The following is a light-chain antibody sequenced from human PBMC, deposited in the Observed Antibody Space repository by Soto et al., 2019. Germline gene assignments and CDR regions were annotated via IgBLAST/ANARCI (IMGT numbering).Light chain of an antibody. V-gene: IGKV1-9*01. CDR2: AAS. J-gene: IGKJ1*01. Sequence: DIQLTQSPSFLSASVGDRVTITFRASQGISSYLAWYQQKPGKAPNLLIYAASTLQSGVPSRFSGSGSGTEFTPTISSLQPEDFATYYCQQLNSYPRTFGQGTKVDIK. CDR3: QQLNSYPRT. CDR1: QGISSY.